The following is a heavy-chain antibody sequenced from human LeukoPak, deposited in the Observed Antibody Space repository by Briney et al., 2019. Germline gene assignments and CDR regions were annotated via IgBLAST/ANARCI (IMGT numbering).Heavy chain of an antibody. V-gene: IGHV4-59*01. CDR2: IYYSGST. J-gene: IGHJ6*02. Sequence: SETLSLTCTVSGGSISSCYWSWIRQPPGKGLEWIGYIYYSGSTNYNPSLKSRVTISVDTSKNQFSLKLSSVTAADTAVYYCARDRGWSSNGWYPIRGYYYYGMDVWGQGTTVTVSS. CDR3: ARDRGWSSNGWYPIRGYYYYGMDV. D-gene: IGHD6-19*01. CDR1: GGSISSCY.